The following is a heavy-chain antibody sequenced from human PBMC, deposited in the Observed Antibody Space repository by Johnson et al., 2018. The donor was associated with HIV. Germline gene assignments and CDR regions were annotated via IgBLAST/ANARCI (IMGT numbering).Heavy chain of an antibody. D-gene: IGHD5-24*01. CDR1: GFTFDDYA. J-gene: IGHJ3*02. V-gene: IGHV3-23*04. CDR3: AREVERGLGFDI. Sequence: VQVVESGGGLVQPGRSLRLSCAASGFTFDDYAMHWVRQAPGKGLEWVSAISGSGGSTYYADSVKGRFTISRDNSKNTLYLQMNSLRAEDTAVYYCAREVERGLGFDIWGQGTMVTVSS. CDR2: ISGSGGST.